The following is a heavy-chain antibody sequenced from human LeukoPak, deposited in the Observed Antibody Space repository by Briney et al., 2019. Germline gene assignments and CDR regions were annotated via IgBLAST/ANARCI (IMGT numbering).Heavy chain of an antibody. V-gene: IGHV1-69*01. CDR1: GGTFSSYA. CDR3: ARDRAIVVVPASNAFDI. Sequence: SVKVSCKASGGTFSSYAISWVRQAPGQGLEWMGGIIPIFGTANYAQKFQGRVTITADESTSTAYMELSSLRSEDTAVYYCARDRAIVVVPASNAFDIWGQGTMVTVSS. D-gene: IGHD2-2*01. CDR2: IIPIFGTA. J-gene: IGHJ3*02.